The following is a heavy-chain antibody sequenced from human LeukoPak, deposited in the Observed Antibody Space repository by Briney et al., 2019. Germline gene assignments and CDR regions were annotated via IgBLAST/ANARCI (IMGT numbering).Heavy chain of an antibody. CDR3: ASMGVAFDY. J-gene: IGHJ4*02. CDR1: GGSISSYY. V-gene: IGHV4-59*01. CDR2: IYYSGST. Sequence: PSETLSLTCTVSGGSISSYYWSWIRQPPGKGLEWIGYIYYSGSTNYNPSLKSRVTISVDTSKNQFSLKLSSVTAADTAVYYCASMGVAFDYWGQGTLVTVSS. D-gene: IGHD3-10*01.